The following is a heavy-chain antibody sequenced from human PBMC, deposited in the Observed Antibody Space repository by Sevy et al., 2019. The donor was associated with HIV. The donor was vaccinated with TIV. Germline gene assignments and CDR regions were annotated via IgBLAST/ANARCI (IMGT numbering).Heavy chain of an antibody. D-gene: IGHD4-17*01. J-gene: IGHJ4*02. Sequence: GGSLRLSCAASGFTFSSYSTNWVRQAPGKGLEWVSYISSSSSTIYYADSVKGRFTISRDNAKNSLYLQMNSLRDEDTAVFYCARDANDYGDLDFDYWGQGTLVTVSS. CDR1: GFTFSSYS. V-gene: IGHV3-48*02. CDR2: ISSSSSTI. CDR3: ARDANDYGDLDFDY.